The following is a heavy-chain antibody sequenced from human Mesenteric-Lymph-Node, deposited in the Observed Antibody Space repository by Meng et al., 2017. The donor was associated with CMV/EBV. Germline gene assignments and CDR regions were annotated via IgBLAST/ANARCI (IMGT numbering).Heavy chain of an antibody. D-gene: IGHD4-17*01. Sequence: GSFSGYYWSCIRQPPGKGLEWIGEINHSGSTNYSPSLKSRVTISVDTSKKQFSLKLSSVTAADTAVYYCARRGRVDYGDYVPYWYFDLWGRGTLVTSPQ. J-gene: IGHJ2*01. CDR1: GSFSGYY. CDR3: ARRGRVDYGDYVPYWYFDL. V-gene: IGHV4-34*01. CDR2: INHSGST.